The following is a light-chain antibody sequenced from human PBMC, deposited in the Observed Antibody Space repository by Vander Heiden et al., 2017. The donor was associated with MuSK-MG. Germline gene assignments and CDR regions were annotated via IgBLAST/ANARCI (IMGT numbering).Light chain of an antibody. CDR3: SSYAGSNKLI. Sequence: QSPLTPPPSPSGSPGPSVTISCTGTSSDVGAYNYVSWYQQHPGKATKLMIYEVSKRPSGVSDRFSGSKSDNTASLTVSGLQAEDEADYYCSSYAGSNKLIFGGGTKVTVL. CDR1: SSDVGAYNY. V-gene: IGLV2-8*01. CDR2: EVS. J-gene: IGLJ2*01.